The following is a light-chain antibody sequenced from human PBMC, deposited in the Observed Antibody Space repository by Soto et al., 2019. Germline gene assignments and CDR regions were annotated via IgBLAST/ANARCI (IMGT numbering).Light chain of an antibody. J-gene: IGKJ5*01. CDR2: KAS. Sequence: DIQMTQSPSTLSASVGDRVTITCRASQSISIWLAWYQQKPGKAPKILIYKASSLESGVPSRFSGSGSGTEFTLTISSLQPDDFATYYCQQYNNYSITFGQGTRLEIK. CDR3: QQYNNYSIT. V-gene: IGKV1-5*03. CDR1: QSISIW.